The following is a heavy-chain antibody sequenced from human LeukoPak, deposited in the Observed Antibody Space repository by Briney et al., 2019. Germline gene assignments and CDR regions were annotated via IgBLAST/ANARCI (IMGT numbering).Heavy chain of an antibody. CDR3: ARVGAVAGNLDY. J-gene: IGHJ4*02. CDR2: IIPIFGTT. D-gene: IGHD6-19*01. Sequence: VASVKVSCKASGGIFSGSAISWVRQAPGQGLEWMGAIIPIFGTTNYAQKFQGRVTITADESTSTAYMELSSLRSEDTAVYYCARVGAVAGNLDYWGQGTLITVSS. CDR1: GGIFSGSA. V-gene: IGHV1-69*13.